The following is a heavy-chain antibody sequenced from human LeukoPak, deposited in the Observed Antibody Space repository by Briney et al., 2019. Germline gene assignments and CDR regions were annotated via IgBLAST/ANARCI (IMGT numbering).Heavy chain of an antibody. Sequence: SETLSLTCTVPGGSISSSNFYWGWIRQPPGKGLEWIGSTYYSGSTYYNPSLKSRVTISVDTSKNQFSLKLNSVTAADTAVYYCARHSGPYSSSWFDYWGQGTLVTVSS. CDR1: GGSISSSNFY. J-gene: IGHJ4*02. CDR2: TYYSGST. V-gene: IGHV4-39*01. D-gene: IGHD6-13*01. CDR3: ARHSGPYSSSWFDY.